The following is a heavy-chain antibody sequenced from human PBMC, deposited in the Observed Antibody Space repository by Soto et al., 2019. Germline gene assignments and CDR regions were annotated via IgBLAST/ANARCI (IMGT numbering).Heavy chain of an antibody. J-gene: IGHJ3*02. CDR1: GLTFSSAD. Sequence: QVHLVESGGGVVQPGRSLRLSCTVSGLTFSSADMHWIRQAPGKGLEWVAFISYDSINKYYADSARGRFTISRDNSGNTLYLQMNSLRVEDTAVYYCAKEGIAAPRDGAFEIWGQGTMVTVSP. D-gene: IGHD6-13*01. V-gene: IGHV3-30*18. CDR2: ISYDSINK. CDR3: AKEGIAAPRDGAFEI.